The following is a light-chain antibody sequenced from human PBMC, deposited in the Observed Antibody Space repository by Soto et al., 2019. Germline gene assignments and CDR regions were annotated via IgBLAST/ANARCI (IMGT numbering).Light chain of an antibody. CDR2: DAS. J-gene: IGKJ5*01. Sequence: DIVMTQSPDTLSLSPGERATLSCRAIQSVSSSYLAWYQQKPGQAPRLLIYDASNRATGIPARFSGSGSGTDFTLTINSLEPEDFAVYYCQQRSNWPSITFGQGTRLEI. V-gene: IGKV3-11*01. CDR3: QQRSNWPSIT. CDR1: QSVSSSY.